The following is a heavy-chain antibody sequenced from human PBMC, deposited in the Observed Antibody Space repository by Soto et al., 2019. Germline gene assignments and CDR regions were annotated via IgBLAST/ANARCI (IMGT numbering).Heavy chain of an antibody. Sequence: EVYLVESGGGVVRPGGSLRLSCAASGFGFDEYGMSWVRQGPGKGLEWVSGINRHGDSTGYADSVKGRFTISRDNAKNSRYLEMNGLRAEDTAVYYCARDDRWGYEYGDYGDSWGQGTLVSVSS. CDR3: ARDDRWGYEYGDYGDS. V-gene: IGHV3-20*04. J-gene: IGHJ4*02. CDR2: INRHGDST. D-gene: IGHD4-17*01. CDR1: GFGFDEYG.